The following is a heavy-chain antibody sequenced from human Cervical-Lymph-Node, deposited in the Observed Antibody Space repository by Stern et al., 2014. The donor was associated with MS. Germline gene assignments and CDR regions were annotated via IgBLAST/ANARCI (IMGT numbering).Heavy chain of an antibody. CDR1: GGSISSGGYY. V-gene: IGHV4-31*03. Sequence: AQLVESGPGLVKPSQTLSLTCTVSGGSISSGGYYWIWIPQHPGQGLEWIGYIYYSGSTYYNPSLKSRVTISVDTSKNQFSRKLSSVTAGDTAVYYCARGILEEPPPYYYYYGMDVWGQGTTVTVSS. CDR3: ARGILEEPPPYYYYYGMDV. CDR2: IYYSGST. J-gene: IGHJ6*02. D-gene: IGHD1-14*01.